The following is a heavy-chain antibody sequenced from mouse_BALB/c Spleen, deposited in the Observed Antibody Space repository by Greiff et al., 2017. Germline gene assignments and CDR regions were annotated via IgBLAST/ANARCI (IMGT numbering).Heavy chain of an antibody. V-gene: IGHV2-9*02. J-gene: IGHJ3*01. D-gene: IGHD4-1*01. CDR3: ARENNWDWFAY. Sequence: QVQLQQSGPGLVAPSQSLSITCTVSGFSLTSYGVHWVRQPPGKGLEWLGVIWAGGSTNYNSALMSRLSISKDNSKSQVFLKMNSLQTDDTAMYYCARENNWDWFAYWGQGTLVTVSA. CDR2: IWAGGST. CDR1: GFSLTSYG.